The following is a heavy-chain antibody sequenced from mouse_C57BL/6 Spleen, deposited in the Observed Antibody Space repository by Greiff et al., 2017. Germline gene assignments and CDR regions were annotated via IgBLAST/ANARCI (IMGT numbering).Heavy chain of an antibody. CDR2: IHPNSGST. Sequence: QVQLQQPGAELVKPGASVKLSCKASGYTFTSYWMHWVKQRPGQGLEWIGMIHPNSGSTNYNEKFKSKATLTVDKSSSTAYMQISSLTAEYSAVYYWAREGRYDGDYYVMDYWGQGTAVTVSS. D-gene: IGHD2-3*01. CDR3: AREGRYDGDYYVMDY. CDR1: GYTFTSYW. V-gene: IGHV1-64*01. J-gene: IGHJ4*01.